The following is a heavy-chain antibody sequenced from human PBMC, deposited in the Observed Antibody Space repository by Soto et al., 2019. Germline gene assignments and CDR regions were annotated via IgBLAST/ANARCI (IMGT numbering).Heavy chain of an antibody. CDR3: VRGRYGSEIH. Sequence: EVRLVESGGGLVQPGGSLRLSCAASGFSVSSNYMTWVRQAPGKGLEWVSLVYNGGATHYAASVKGRFTISTHSSQSTLFLQMNSLRAGVTATYYCVRGRYGSEIHWGQGTKVTVSS. V-gene: IGHV3-53*04. CDR2: VYNGGAT. D-gene: IGHD3-10*01. CDR1: GFSVSSNY. J-gene: IGHJ4*02.